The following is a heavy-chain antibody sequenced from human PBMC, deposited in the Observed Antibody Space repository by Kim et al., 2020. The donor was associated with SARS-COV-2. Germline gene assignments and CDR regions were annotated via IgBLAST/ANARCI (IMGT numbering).Heavy chain of an antibody. CDR3: ATNYALYDSSGYYLGY. D-gene: IGHD3-22*01. V-gene: IGHV1-24*01. CDR2: FDPEDGET. J-gene: IGHJ4*02. CDR1: GYTLTELS. Sequence: ASVKVSCKVSGYTLTELSMHWVRQAPGKGLEWMGGFDPEDGETIYAQKIQGRVTMTEDTSTDTAYMELSSLRSEDTAVYYCATNYALYDSSGYYLGYWGQGTLVTVSS.